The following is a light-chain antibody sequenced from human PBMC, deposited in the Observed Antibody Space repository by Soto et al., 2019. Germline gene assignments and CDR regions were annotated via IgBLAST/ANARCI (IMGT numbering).Light chain of an antibody. V-gene: IGLV3-9*01. CDR2: RAS. CDR3: QVKEV. CDR1: NIGSKN. Sequence: SYELTQPLSVSVALGQTARITCGGNNIGSKNVHWYQQKPGQAPVLVIYRASNRPSGIPERFSGSNSGNTATLTISRAQAGDEADYYCQVKEVFGGGTKLTVL. J-gene: IGLJ2*01.